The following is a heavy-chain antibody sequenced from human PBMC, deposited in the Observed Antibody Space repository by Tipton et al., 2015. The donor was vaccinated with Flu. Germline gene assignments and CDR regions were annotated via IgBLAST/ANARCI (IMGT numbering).Heavy chain of an antibody. D-gene: IGHD1-26*01. V-gene: IGHV4-38-2*02. J-gene: IGHJ5*02. Sequence: LRLSCTVSGYSISSGYYWGWIRRPPGKGLEWIGSIYHSGSTCYNPSLKSRVTISVDTSKNQFSLKLSSVTAADTAVYYCARVLQWELRRGWFDPWGQGTLVTVSS. CDR2: IYHSGST. CDR1: GYSISSGYY. CDR3: ARVLQWELRRGWFDP.